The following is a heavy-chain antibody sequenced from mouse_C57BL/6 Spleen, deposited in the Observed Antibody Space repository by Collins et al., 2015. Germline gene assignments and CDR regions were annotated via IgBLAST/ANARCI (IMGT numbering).Heavy chain of an antibody. CDR2: IYWDDDK. Sequence: QVTLKESGPGILQPSQTLSLTCSFSGFSLSTSGMGVSWIRQPSGKGLEWLAHIYWDDDKRYNPSLKSRLTISKDTSSNQVFLKITSVDTADTATYYCARSERGGLLHAMDYWGQGTSVTVSS. CDR3: ARSERGGLLHAMDY. J-gene: IGHJ4*01. CDR1: GFSLSTSGMG. D-gene: IGHD2-3*01. V-gene: IGHV8-12*01.